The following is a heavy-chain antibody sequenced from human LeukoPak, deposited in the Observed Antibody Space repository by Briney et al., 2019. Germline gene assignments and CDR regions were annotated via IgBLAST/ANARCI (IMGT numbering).Heavy chain of an antibody. CDR2: ISWNSGTI. CDR3: AKDDQRDYYHGMDV. V-gene: IGHV3-9*01. Sequence: GRSLRLSCAASGFTFDDQAMHWVRQAPGKGLEWVSGISWNSGTIGYADSVKGRFTISRDNVKNSLYLQMNSLRVEDTALYYCAKDDQRDYYHGMDVWGQGTTVTVSS. CDR1: GFTFDDQA. J-gene: IGHJ6*02. D-gene: IGHD2-2*01.